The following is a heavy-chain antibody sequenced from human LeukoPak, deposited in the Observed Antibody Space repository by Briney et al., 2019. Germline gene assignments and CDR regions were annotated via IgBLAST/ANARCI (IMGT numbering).Heavy chain of an antibody. CDR2: IYYSGST. V-gene: IGHV4-59*01. CDR1: GGSINSYY. CDR3: ASLRGYSYGYGIDWFDP. J-gene: IGHJ5*02. D-gene: IGHD5-18*01. Sequence: PSETLSLTCTVSGGSINSYYWSWIRQPPGKGLEWIGYIYYSGSTNYNPSLKSRVTISVDTSKNQFSLKLSSVTAADTAVYYCASLRGYSYGYGIDWFDPWGQGTLVTVSS.